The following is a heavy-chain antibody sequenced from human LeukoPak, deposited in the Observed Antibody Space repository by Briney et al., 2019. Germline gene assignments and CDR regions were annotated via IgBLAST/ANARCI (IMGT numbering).Heavy chain of an antibody. D-gene: IGHD3-22*01. Sequence: SETLSLTCTVSGGSISSGGYYWSWIRQPPGKGLEWIGYIYHSGSTYYNPSLKSRVTISVDRSKNQFSLKLSSVTAADTAVYYCARRGYSSSGYYRAYYFDYWGQGTLVTVSS. J-gene: IGHJ4*02. CDR2: IYHSGST. CDR3: ARRGYSSSGYYRAYYFDY. CDR1: GGSISSGGYY. V-gene: IGHV4-30-2*02.